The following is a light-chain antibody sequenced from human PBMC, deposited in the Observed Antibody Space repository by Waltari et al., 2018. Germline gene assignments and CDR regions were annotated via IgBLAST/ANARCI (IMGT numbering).Light chain of an antibody. CDR3: QQYNSYPWT. V-gene: IGKV1-5*03. CDR2: KAS. Sequence: DIQMTQSPSTLSAFVGDRVTITCRASQSICGSLAWYQQKPGKAPNVLIYKASSLQSGVSSRFSGSGSGTEFTLTISSLQPDDSATYYCQQYNSYPWTFGQGTKVEIK. J-gene: IGKJ1*01. CDR1: QSICGS.